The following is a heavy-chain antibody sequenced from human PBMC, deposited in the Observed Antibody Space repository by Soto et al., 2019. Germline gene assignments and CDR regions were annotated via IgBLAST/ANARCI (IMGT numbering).Heavy chain of an antibody. CDR1: GFTFSNAW. J-gene: IGHJ6*02. D-gene: IGHD3-10*01. Sequence: PGGSLRLSCAASGFTFSNAWMSWVRQAPGRGLEWVGRIKSKTDGGTTDYAAPVKGRFTISRDDSKNTLYLQMNSLKTEDTAVYYCTTGITMVRGVSYYYGMDVWGQGTTVTVSS. V-gene: IGHV3-15*01. CDR2: IKSKTDGGTT. CDR3: TTGITMVRGVSYYYGMDV.